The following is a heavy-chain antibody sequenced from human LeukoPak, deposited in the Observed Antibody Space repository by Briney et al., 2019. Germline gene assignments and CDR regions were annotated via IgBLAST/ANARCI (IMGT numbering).Heavy chain of an antibody. CDR3: ARLRMVYAIDYYYYYMDV. D-gene: IGHD2-8*01. J-gene: IGHJ6*03. CDR1: GFTFSDYY. CDR2: ISSSGSTI. Sequence: GGSLRLSCAASGFTFSDYYMSWIRQAPGKGLEWVSYISSSGSTIYYADSVKGRFTISRDNAKNSLYLQMNSLRAEDTAVYYCARLRMVYAIDYYYYYMDVWGKGTTVTVSS. V-gene: IGHV3-11*04.